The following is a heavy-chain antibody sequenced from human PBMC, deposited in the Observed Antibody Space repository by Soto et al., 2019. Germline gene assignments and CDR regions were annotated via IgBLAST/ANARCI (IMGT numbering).Heavy chain of an antibody. V-gene: IGHV3-23*01. CDR1: GFTFSSSA. J-gene: IGHJ5*01. D-gene: IGHD3-22*01. CDR3: AKRRCDPSGWGADWFDT. Sequence: EVQVLESGGGLVQPGGSLRLSCAASGFTFSSSAMTWVRQAPGKGPEWVSSINNRGDSTYYVDSVKGRFTISRDYSNHKLYQQMDNLRAEDAAVDYCAKRRCDPSGWGADWFDTWGQGTLVPVSS. CDR2: INNRGDST.